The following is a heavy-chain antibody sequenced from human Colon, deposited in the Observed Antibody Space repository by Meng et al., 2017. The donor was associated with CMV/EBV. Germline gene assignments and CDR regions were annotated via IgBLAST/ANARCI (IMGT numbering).Heavy chain of an antibody. Sequence: VPSGAAGQKPGVSENVSCKALAYTFTDYDMHWVRHAPGQGLEGMGGINPKSGVIYHAQNFLGRVAMTEDTSIGTAYMELNWLTSDDTAVYYCARDRAILTWFDGSDIWGQGTLVTVSS. CDR2: INPKSGVI. CDR3: ARDRAILTWFDGSDI. D-gene: IGHD3-10*01. J-gene: IGHJ4*02. V-gene: IGHV1-2*02. CDR1: AYTFTDYD.